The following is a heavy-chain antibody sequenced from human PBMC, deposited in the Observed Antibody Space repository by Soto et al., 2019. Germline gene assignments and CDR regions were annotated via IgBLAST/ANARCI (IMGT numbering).Heavy chain of an antibody. J-gene: IGHJ6*02. V-gene: IGHV1-18*01. Sequence: ASVKVSCKASGYTFTSYGISWVRQAPGQGLGWMGWISAYNGNTNYAQKFQGRVTMTTDTSTSTAYMELRSLRSDDTAVYYCARRGLSSYYYGMDVWGQGTTVTVSS. CDR2: ISAYNGNT. D-gene: IGHD2-2*01. CDR1: GYTFTSYG. CDR3: ARRGLSSYYYGMDV.